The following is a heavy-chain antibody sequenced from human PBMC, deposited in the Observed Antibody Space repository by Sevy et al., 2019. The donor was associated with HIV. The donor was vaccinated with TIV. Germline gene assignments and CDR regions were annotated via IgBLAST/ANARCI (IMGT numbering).Heavy chain of an antibody. J-gene: IGHJ6*03. D-gene: IGHD4-17*01. CDR2: ISGSGGST. CDR3: AKDPIKTHGDPNYYYYYMDV. Sequence: GGSLRLSCAASGFTFSSYAMSWVRQAPGKGLEWVSAISGSGGSTYYADSVKGRFTISRDNSKNTLYLQMNSLRAEDTAVYYCAKDPIKTHGDPNYYYYYMDVWGKRTTVTVSS. CDR1: GFTFSSYA. V-gene: IGHV3-23*01.